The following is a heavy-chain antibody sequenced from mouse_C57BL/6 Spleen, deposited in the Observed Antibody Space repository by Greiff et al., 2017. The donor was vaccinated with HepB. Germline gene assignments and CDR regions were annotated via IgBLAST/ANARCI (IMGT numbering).Heavy chain of an antibody. CDR3: AREGDYYGSSYGFAY. CDR1: GYTFTSYW. D-gene: IGHD1-1*01. V-gene: IGHV1-55*01. Sequence: QVQLQQPGAELVKPGASVKMSCKASGYTFTSYWITWVKQRPGQGLEWIGDIYPGSGSTNYNEKFKSKATLTVDTSSSTAYMQLSSLTSEDSAVYYCAREGDYYGSSYGFAYWGQGTLVTVSA. CDR2: IYPGSGST. J-gene: IGHJ3*01.